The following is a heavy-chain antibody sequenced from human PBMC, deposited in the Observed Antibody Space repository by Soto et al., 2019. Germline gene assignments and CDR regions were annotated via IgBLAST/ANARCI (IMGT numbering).Heavy chain of an antibody. D-gene: IGHD3-9*01. CDR2: INPSGGST. CDR1: GYTFTSYY. Sequence: ASVKVSCKASGYTFTSYYMHWVRQAPGQGLEWMGIINPSGGSTSYAQKFQGRVTMTRDTSTSTVYMELSSLRSEDTAVYYCARTDILTGYYMGAFDIWGQGTMVTVSS. CDR3: ARTDILTGYYMGAFDI. V-gene: IGHV1-46*01. J-gene: IGHJ3*02.